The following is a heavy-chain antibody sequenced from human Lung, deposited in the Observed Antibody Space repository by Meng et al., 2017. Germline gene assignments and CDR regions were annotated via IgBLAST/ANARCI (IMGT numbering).Heavy chain of an antibody. V-gene: IGHV4-4*02. CDR1: GGSITRSTW. Sequence: VPLQESGPEWVKPSGPLSSALPASGGSITRSTWWRWVRQTPGKGLDWFGEIFHSRSTNYNPPLESRVTISVDKSKNQFSLKVYSVTAADTATYYCARFDISSSGRGDYWGQGILVTVSS. D-gene: IGHD1-26*01. J-gene: IGHJ4*02. CDR2: IFHSRST. CDR3: ARFDISSSGRGDY.